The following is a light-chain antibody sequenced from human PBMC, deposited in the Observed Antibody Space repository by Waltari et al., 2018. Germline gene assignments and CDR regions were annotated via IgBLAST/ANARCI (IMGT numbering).Light chain of an antibody. J-gene: IGKJ5*01. CDR3: MQALQTPIT. CDR1: HSLLQTNGYNY. V-gene: IGKV2-28*01. CDR2: LGS. Sequence: DIVMTQSPPSLPVTPGEPASISCRSSHSLLQTNGYNYLDWYLQKPGQSPQVLIYLGSNRASGVPDRFSGSGSGTDFTLKISRVEAEDVGVYYCMQALQTPITFGQGTRLEIK.